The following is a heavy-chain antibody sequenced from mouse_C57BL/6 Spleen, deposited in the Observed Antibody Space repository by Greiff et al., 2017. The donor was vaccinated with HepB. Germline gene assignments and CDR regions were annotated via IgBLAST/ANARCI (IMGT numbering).Heavy chain of an antibody. Sequence: EVMLVESGGGLVQPGGSLSLSCAASGFTFTDYYMSWVRQPPGKALEWLGFIRNKANGYTTEYSASVKGRFTISIDNSQSILYLQMNALRAENSATYYCASSPYYYGSSCGEYFDVWGTGTTVTVSS. V-gene: IGHV7-3*01. J-gene: IGHJ1*03. CDR2: IRNKANGYTT. CDR3: ASSPYYYGSSCGEYFDV. D-gene: IGHD1-1*01. CDR1: GFTFTDYY.